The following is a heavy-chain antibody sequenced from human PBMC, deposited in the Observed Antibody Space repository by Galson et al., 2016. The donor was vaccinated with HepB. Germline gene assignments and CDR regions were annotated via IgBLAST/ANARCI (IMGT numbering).Heavy chain of an antibody. Sequence: EPLSLTCTVSGASISNSNYHWAWIRQSPGKGLEWIGSVSYNGKTYYNTSLKNRVTISGDISLTLSSVTAADTAVYYCARCWGVMVPAATTYNWFDPWGQGTLVTVSS. CDR3: ARCWGVMVPAATTYNWFDP. CDR2: VSYNGKT. J-gene: IGHJ5*02. V-gene: IGHV4-39*01. D-gene: IGHD2-2*01. CDR1: GASISNSNYH.